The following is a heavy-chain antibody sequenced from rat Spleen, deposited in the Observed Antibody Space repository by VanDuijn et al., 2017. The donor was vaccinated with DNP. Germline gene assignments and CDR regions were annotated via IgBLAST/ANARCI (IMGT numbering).Heavy chain of an antibody. V-gene: IGHV5-31*01. J-gene: IGHJ4*01. CDR2: ITSSGGST. CDR1: GLTFNNYW. CDR3: ARALYDGSPMDA. Sequence: EVKLVESGGGLVQPGRSLKLSCVASGLTFNNYWMTWIRQVPGKGLEWVASITSSGGSTYYPDSVKGRFTISRDNAKNTLYLQMNSLRSEDTATYYCARALYDGSPMDAWGQGTSVTVSS. D-gene: IGHD1-12*02.